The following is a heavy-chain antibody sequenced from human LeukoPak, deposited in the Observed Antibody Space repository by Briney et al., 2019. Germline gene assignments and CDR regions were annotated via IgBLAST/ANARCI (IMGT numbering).Heavy chain of an antibody. CDR1: GFTFSSYA. J-gene: IGHJ4*02. V-gene: IGHV3-23*01. CDR2: ISGSGGST. Sequence: GGSLRLSCAASGFTFSSYAMSWVRQAPGKGLEWVSAISGSGGSTYYADSVKGRFTISRDNSKNTLYLQMNSLRAEDTAVYYCAKEFYDILTGSQGHFDYWGQGTLVTVSS. CDR3: AKEFYDILTGSQGHFDY. D-gene: IGHD3-9*01.